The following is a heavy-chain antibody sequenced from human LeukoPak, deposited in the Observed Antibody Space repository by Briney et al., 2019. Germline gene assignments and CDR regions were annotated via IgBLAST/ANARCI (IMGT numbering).Heavy chain of an antibody. CDR2: FDPEDGET. J-gene: IGHJ4*02. D-gene: IGHD2-2*01. CDR3: ATDQSPAYYFDY. Sequence: ASVKVSCKVSGYTLTELSMHWARQAPGKGLEWMGGFDPEDGETIYAQKFQGRVTMTEDTSTDTAYMELSSLRSEDTAVYYCATDQSPAYYFDYWGQGTLVTVSS. CDR1: GYTLTELS. V-gene: IGHV1-24*01.